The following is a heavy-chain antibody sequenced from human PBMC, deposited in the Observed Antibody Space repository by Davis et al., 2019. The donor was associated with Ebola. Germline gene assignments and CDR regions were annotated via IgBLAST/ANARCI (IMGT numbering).Heavy chain of an antibody. CDR2: INHSGST. CDR3: ARGITLRYFDW. Sequence: PSETLSLTCAVYGGSFSGYYWSWIRQPPGKGLEWIGEINHSGSTNYNPSLKSRVTISVDTSKNQFSLKLSSVTAADTAVYYCARGITLRYFDWWGQGTLVTVSS. V-gene: IGHV4-34*01. J-gene: IGHJ4*02. D-gene: IGHD3-9*01. CDR1: GGSFSGYY.